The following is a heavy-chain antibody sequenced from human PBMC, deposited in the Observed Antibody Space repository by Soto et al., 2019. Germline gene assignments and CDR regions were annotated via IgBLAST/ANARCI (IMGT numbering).Heavy chain of an antibody. CDR1: GFAFSTYP. J-gene: IGHJ4*02. CDR2: ISFDGSDT. CDR3: ARVGVSSASYSFYFDY. V-gene: IGHV3-30-3*01. Sequence: GGSLRLSCGASGFAFSTYPMHWVRQAPGKGLDWVAVISFDGSDTYYADSVKGRFTISRDNSRNTLYLQMNSLRAEDTAVYYCARVGVSSASYSFYFDYWGRGILVTAPQ. D-gene: IGHD3-10*01.